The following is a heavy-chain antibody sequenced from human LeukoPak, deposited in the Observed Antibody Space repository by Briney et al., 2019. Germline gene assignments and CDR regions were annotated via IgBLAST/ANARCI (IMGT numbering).Heavy chain of an antibody. CDR2: IYPGDSDT. D-gene: IGHD5-18*01. Sequence: GESLKISCKGSGYSFTSYWIGWERQMPGKGLEWMGIIYPGDSDTRYSPSFEGQVTISADKSISTAYLQWSTLKASDTAIYYCARFAPYSYGFDPWGQGTQVSVSS. CDR3: ARFAPYSYGFDP. J-gene: IGHJ5*02. CDR1: GYSFTSYW. V-gene: IGHV5-51*01.